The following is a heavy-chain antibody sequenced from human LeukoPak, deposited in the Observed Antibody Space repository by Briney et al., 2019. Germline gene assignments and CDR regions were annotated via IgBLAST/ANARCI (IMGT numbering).Heavy chain of an antibody. CDR3: VRRGDASSGWGDHDF. J-gene: IGHJ4*02. V-gene: IGHV3-23*01. CDR1: GFTFNRNA. Sequence: GGSLRLSCAASGFTFNRNAISWVRQAPGKGLEWVSTIGGRGDKTFYADSVKGRFTISRDNSNNMVHLQMNSLTGEDTALYYCVRRGDASSGWGDHDFWGQGALVTVSS. D-gene: IGHD6-19*01. CDR2: IGGRGDKT.